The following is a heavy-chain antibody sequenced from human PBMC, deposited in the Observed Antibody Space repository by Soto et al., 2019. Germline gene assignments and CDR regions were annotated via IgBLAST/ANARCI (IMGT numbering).Heavy chain of an antibody. CDR2: IIPIFGTA. V-gene: IGHV1-69*13. CDR3: ARDLEGTSEGSWFDP. CDR1: GGTFSSYA. D-gene: IGHD1-1*01. J-gene: IGHJ5*02. Sequence: GAAVKVSCKASGGTFSSYAISWVRQAPGQGLEWMGGIIPIFGTANYAQKFQGRVTITADESTSTAYMELSSLRSEDTAVYYCARDLEGTSEGSWFDPWGQGTLVTVSS.